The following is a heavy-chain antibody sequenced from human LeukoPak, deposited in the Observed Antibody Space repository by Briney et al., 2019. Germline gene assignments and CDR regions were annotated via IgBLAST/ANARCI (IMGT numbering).Heavy chain of an antibody. J-gene: IGHJ4*02. CDR1: GYTFTGYY. CDR2: ISGSGGST. V-gene: IGHV3-23*01. Sequence: SCKASGYTFTGYYMHWVRQAPGKGLEWVSAISGSGGSTYYADSVKGRFTISRDNSKNTLYLQMNSLRAEDTAVYYCAKDRGGSPPPPPLGYWGQGTLVTVSS. CDR3: AKDRGGSPPPPPLGY. D-gene: IGHD1-26*01.